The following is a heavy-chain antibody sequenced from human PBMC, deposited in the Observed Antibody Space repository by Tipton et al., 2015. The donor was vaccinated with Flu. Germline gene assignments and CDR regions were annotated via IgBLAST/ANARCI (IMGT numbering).Heavy chain of an antibody. CDR3: ARGGWEPHGGWFDP. V-gene: IGHV4-59*01. D-gene: IGHD1-26*01. Sequence: LSLTCSVSGDSLSSYYWSWIRQSPGKGLEWIGQVYYSGTTNYSPSLKSRVTISLDRSKNQFSLNLKSITTADTAVFYCARGGWEPHGGWFDPWGQGILATVS. J-gene: IGHJ5*02. CDR2: VYYSGTT. CDR1: GDSLSSYY.